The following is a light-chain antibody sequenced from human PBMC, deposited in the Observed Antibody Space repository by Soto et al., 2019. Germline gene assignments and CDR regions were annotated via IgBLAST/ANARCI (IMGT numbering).Light chain of an antibody. V-gene: IGKV4-1*01. CDR3: QQYESTPPT. CDR2: WAS. J-gene: IGKJ2*01. Sequence: DIVMTQSPDSLAVSLGARATINCKSSQSVLYSSNNKNYLAWYQQRPGQPPKLLIYWASTRESGVPDRFSGSGSVTDFTLTITSLQAEDVAVYSCQQYESTPPTFGEGTKLEI. CDR1: QSVLYSSNNKNY.